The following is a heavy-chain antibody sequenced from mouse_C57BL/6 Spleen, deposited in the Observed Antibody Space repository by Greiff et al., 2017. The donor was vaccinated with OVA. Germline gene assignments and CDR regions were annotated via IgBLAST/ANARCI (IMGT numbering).Heavy chain of an antibody. J-gene: IGHJ4*01. CDR2: IIPNIGGT. D-gene: IGHD2-1*01. V-gene: IGHV1-18*01. Sequence: EVQLQQSGPELVKPGASVKIPCKASGYTFTDYNMDWVKQSHGKSLEWIGDIIPNIGGTIYNQKFKGKATLTVDKSSSTAYMELRSLTSEDTAVYYCARYGNYAMDYWGQGTSVTVSS. CDR1: GYTFTDYN. CDR3: ARYGNYAMDY.